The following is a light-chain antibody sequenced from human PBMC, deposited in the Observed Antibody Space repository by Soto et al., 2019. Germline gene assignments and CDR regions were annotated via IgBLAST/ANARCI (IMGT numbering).Light chain of an antibody. V-gene: IGLV2-14*01. J-gene: IGLJ1*01. CDR3: SSYTSCSTLYV. CDR1: SSDVGGYNY. Sequence: QSALTQPASVSGSPGQSITISCTGTSSDVGGYNYVSWYQQHPGKVPKLMIYDVSNRPSGVSNRFSGSKSGNTASLTISGLQAEDEADYYCSSYTSCSTLYVFGTGTKLTVL. CDR2: DVS.